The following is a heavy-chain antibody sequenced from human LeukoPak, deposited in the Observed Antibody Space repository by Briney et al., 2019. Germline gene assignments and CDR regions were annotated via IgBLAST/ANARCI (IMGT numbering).Heavy chain of an antibody. J-gene: IGHJ4*02. CDR3: AKRAVVVAAKFGNYFDY. Sequence: GRCLRLSCAAHGFPFSNYGVQWVRQAPGRGLGWVAAISYDGSNKYYADSVKGRITISRDNSKNTLYLQMNSLRAEDTAVYYCAKRAVVVAAKFGNYFDYWGQGTLVTVSS. V-gene: IGHV3-30*18. CDR2: ISYDGSNK. D-gene: IGHD2-15*01. CDR1: GFPFSNYG.